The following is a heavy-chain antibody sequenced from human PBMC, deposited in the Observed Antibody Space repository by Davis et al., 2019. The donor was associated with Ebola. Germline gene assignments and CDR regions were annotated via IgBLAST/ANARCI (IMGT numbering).Heavy chain of an antibody. Sequence: PGGSLRLSCAASGFTFSSYTMNWVRQAPGKGLEWVSYISGSSDTIYYADSVKGRFTISRDNAKKLLYLQMNSLRDEDTAVYYCARDSSVLQGDRFDYWGQGTLVIVSS. CDR1: GFTFSSYT. D-gene: IGHD3-16*01. V-gene: IGHV3-48*02. CDR3: ARDSSVLQGDRFDY. CDR2: ISGSSDTI. J-gene: IGHJ4*02.